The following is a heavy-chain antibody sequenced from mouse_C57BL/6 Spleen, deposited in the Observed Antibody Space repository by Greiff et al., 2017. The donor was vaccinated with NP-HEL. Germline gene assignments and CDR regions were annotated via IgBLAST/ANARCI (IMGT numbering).Heavy chain of an antibody. CDR2: ISYDGSN. J-gene: IGHJ2*01. CDR1: GYSITSGYY. Sequence: DVKLEESGPGLVKPSQSLSLTCSVTGYSITSGYYWNWIRQFPGNKLEWMGYISYDGSNNYNPSLKNRISITRDTSKNQFFLKLNSVTTEDTATYYCARAISYGYDDYWGQGTTLTVSS. CDR3: ARAISYGYDDY. D-gene: IGHD2-2*01. V-gene: IGHV3-6*01.